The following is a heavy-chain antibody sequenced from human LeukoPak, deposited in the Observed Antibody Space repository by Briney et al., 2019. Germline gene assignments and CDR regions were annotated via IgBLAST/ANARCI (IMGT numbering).Heavy chain of an antibody. CDR2: ISSSSSYI. Sequence: RGSLRLSCAASGFTFSSYSMNWVRQAPGKGLEWVSSISSSSSYIYYADSVKGRFTISRDNAKNSLYLQMNSLRAEDTAVYYCARDPLYYGSGSYYGYYFDYWGQGTLVTVSS. J-gene: IGHJ4*02. D-gene: IGHD3-10*01. CDR3: ARDPLYYGSGSYYGYYFDY. CDR1: GFTFSSYS. V-gene: IGHV3-21*01.